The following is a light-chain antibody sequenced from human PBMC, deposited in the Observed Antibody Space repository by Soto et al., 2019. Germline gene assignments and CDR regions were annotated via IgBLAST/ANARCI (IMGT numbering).Light chain of an antibody. J-gene: IGKJ4*01. V-gene: IGKV1-12*01. CDR2: TGS. Sequence: DIQMPQSPSSVSASVGDTVASTCRASQSISSWLAWYQQRPGEAPKLLIYTGSILQVGVPSRFSGSGSGTDFILTIDNLQPEDFATYYCQQTHTFPLTLGGGTKVEIK. CDR3: QQTHTFPLT. CDR1: QSISSW.